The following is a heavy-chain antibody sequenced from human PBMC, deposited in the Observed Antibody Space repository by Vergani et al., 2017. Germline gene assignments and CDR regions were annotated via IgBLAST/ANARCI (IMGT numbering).Heavy chain of an antibody. CDR2: ISSSSSTI. J-gene: IGHJ4*02. V-gene: IGHV3-48*02. Sequence: EVQLVESGGGLVQPGGSLRLSCAASGFTFSSYSMNWVRQAPGKGLEWVSYISSSSSTIYYADSVKGRFTISRDNAKNSLYLQMNSLRDEDTAVYYCARDLMYRYFDWLPDYWGQGTLVTVSS. CDR1: GFTFSSYS. D-gene: IGHD3-9*01. CDR3: ARDLMYRYFDWLPDY.